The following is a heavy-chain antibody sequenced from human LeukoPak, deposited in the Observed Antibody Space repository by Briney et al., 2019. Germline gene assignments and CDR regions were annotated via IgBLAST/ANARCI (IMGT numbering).Heavy chain of an antibody. CDR3: ARGQYSGSYYADY. CDR1: GGSISSGDYY. Sequence: PSQTLSLTCTVSGGSISSGDYYWSWIRQPPGKGLEWIGYIYYSGSTYYNPSLKSRVTISVDTSKSQFSLKLSSVTTADTAVYYRARGQYSGSYYADYWGQGTLVTVSS. D-gene: IGHD1-26*01. CDR2: IYYSGST. J-gene: IGHJ4*02. V-gene: IGHV4-30-4*08.